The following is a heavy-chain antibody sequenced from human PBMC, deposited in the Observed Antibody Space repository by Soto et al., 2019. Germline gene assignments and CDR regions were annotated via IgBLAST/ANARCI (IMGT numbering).Heavy chain of an antibody. J-gene: IGHJ3*01. D-gene: IGHD1-26*01. CDR3: ARGAIVGVNDVFDV. Sequence: GGSLRLSCAASGFIFRSYGMYWIRQAPGKGLEWVAIISYDGTNQYYADSVKGRFIISRDNSNNTLSLQMHSLKSEDTAVYFCARGAIVGVNDVFDVWGQGTMVTVSS. CDR2: ISYDGTNQ. V-gene: IGHV3-30*03. CDR1: GFIFRSYG.